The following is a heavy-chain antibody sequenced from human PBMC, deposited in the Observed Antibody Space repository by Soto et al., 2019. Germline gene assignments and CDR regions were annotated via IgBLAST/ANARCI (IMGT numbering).Heavy chain of an antibody. CDR2: IYPGDSDT. CDR3: ARDGAARRSPGFDY. D-gene: IGHD6-6*01. Sequence: PGESLKISCTCSGYSFASYLVALVRPRPGKGLEWMGIIYPGDSDTRYSPSFQGQVTISADKSISTAYLQWSSLKASDTAVYYCARDGAARRSPGFDYWGQGTLVTVSS. V-gene: IGHV5-51*01. J-gene: IGHJ4*02. CDR1: GYSFASYL.